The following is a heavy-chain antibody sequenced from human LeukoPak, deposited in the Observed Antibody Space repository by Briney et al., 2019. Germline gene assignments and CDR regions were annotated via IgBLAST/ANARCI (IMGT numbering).Heavy chain of an antibody. J-gene: IGHJ4*02. V-gene: IGHV4-59*01. D-gene: IGHD5-12*01. CDR1: GGSISSYY. CDR2: IYYSGST. CDR3: ARVSGYADF. Sequence: SETLSLTCTVSGGSISSYYWSWIRQPPGKGLEWIGYIYYSGSTNYNPSLKSRVTISVDTSKNQFSLKLSSVTAADTAVYYCARVSGYADFWGQGTLVTVSS.